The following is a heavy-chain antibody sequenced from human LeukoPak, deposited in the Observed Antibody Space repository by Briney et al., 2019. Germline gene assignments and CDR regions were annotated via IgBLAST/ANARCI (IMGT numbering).Heavy chain of an antibody. J-gene: IGHJ4*02. Sequence: GASVKVSCKASGGTFTTFTISWVRQAPGQGLEWMGGLIPIYGTVNYAQKFQGSVMITTDESTRTAYLELSSLRSEDTAVYYCATLSPSIYYYSYYFDSWGQGTLVTVSS. CDR1: GGTFTTFT. CDR3: ATLSPSIYYYSYYFDS. D-gene: IGHD3-22*01. CDR2: LIPIYGTV. V-gene: IGHV1-69*05.